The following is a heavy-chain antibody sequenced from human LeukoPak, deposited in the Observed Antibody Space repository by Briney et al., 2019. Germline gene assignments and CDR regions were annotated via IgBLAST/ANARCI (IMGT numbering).Heavy chain of an antibody. CDR3: ARGVGVWGSYPPDY. CDR2: INGSGDAT. V-gene: IGHV3-21*01. J-gene: IGHJ4*02. Sequence: GGSLRLSCAVSGFLFSHYTMTWVRQGPGKGLEWVSSINGSGDATLYADSVMGRFTISRDNAKNSLYLQMNSLRAEDTAVYYCARGVGVWGSYPPDYWGQGTLVTVSS. D-gene: IGHD3-16*02. CDR1: GFLFSHYT.